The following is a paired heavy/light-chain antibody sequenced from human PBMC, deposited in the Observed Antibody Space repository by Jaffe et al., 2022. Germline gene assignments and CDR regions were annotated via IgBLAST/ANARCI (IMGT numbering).Heavy chain of an antibody. V-gene: IGHV4-34*01. J-gene: IGHJ6*03. CDR3: ARGVVVVTTGYQYYYYMDV. Sequence: QVQLQQWGTGLLRPSETLSLSCGVFGGSFSGYYWSWIRQPPGKGLEWIGEINHSGSTNFDPSLKSRVTMSVDTSKNQFSLKLTSVTAADTAVYFCARGVVVVTTGYQYYYYMDVWGKGTTVTVSS. CDR2: INHSGST. D-gene: IGHD3-22*01. CDR1: GGSFSGYY.
Light chain of an antibody. J-gene: IGKJ1*01. CDR2: AAS. Sequence: DIQVTQSPSSLSASVGDRVTITCRASQGITNYLAWYQQKPGKVPKLLIYAASTLQSGVPSRFSGSGSGTDFTLTIGSLQPEDVATYYCQKYDSGPRTFGQGTKVELK. V-gene: IGKV1-27*01. CDR3: QKYDSGPRT. CDR1: QGITNY.